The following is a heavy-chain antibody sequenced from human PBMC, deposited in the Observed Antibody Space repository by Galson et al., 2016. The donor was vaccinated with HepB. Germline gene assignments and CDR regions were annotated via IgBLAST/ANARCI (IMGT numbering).Heavy chain of an antibody. D-gene: IGHD4-17*01. Sequence: SLRLSCAASEFTFTKYYMSWIRQAPGKGLEWISYISANSPFTYYADSVKGRFTISRDNAKDSLFLQMNSPRVEDTAVYYCAIDPYGSAGYFDLWGCGTLVTVSS. CDR3: AIDPYGSAGYFDL. CDR2: ISANSPFT. J-gene: IGHJ2*01. V-gene: IGHV3-11*06. CDR1: EFTFTKYY.